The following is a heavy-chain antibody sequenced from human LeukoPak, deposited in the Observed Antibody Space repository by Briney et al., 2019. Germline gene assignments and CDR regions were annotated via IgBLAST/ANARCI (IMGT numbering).Heavy chain of an antibody. D-gene: IGHD3-10*01. Sequence: GGSLRPSCAASGFTFSSSWMHWVRQASGKGLVWVSRINSDGSGTTDADSVKGRFTISRDNAKNTLYLQMNSLRAEDTAVYYCAREGVGLLLWFGEGKNYMDVWGKGTTVTISS. CDR3: AREGVGLLLWFGEGKNYMDV. V-gene: IGHV3-74*03. CDR2: INSDGSGT. CDR1: GFTFSSSW. J-gene: IGHJ6*03.